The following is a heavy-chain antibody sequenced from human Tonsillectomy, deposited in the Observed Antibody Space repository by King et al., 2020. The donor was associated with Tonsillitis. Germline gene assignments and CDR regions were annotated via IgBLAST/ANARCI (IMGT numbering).Heavy chain of an antibody. Sequence: VQLQESGPGLVKPSETLSLTCSVSGGSISSYYWSWIRQPPGKGLEWIGYIDYSGSTNYNPSLKSRVTISVDTSKDQCSLKLSSLTAADTAVYYCAGRAGFGDLLPYYFDYWGQGTLVTVSS. D-gene: IGHD3-10*01. CDR2: IDYSGST. J-gene: IGHJ4*02. CDR3: AGRAGFGDLLPYYFDY. CDR1: GGSISSYY. V-gene: IGHV4-59*01.